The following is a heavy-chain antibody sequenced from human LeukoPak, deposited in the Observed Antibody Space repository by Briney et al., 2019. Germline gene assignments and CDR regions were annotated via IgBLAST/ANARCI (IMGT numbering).Heavy chain of an antibody. CDR2: IKQDGSEK. CDR1: GFTFSSYW. D-gene: IGHD1-26*01. CDR3: ARDTPETIVGATY. V-gene: IGHV3-7*01. Sequence: QPGGSLRLSCAASGFTFSSYWMSWVRQAPGKGLEWVANIKQDGSEKYYVDSVKGRFTISRDNAKNSLYLQMNSLRAEDTAVYYCARDTPETIVGATYWGQGTLVTVSS. J-gene: IGHJ4*02.